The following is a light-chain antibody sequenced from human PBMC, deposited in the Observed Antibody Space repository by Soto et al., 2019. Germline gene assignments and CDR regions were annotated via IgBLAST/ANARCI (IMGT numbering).Light chain of an antibody. CDR1: QDISRW. J-gene: IGKJ4*01. CDR3: LQDYNYPRT. Sequence: DIQMTQSPPTLPASAGDRVTITCRASQDISRWLAWYQQKPGKAPELLIYDVSTLQSGVPSRFSGTGSGTEFTLTISSLQPEDFATYYCLQDYNYPRTFGGGTKVDIK. CDR2: DVS. V-gene: IGKV1-5*01.